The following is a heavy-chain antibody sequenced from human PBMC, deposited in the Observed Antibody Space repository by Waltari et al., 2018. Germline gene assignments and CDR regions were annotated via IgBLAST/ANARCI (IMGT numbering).Heavy chain of an antibody. J-gene: IGHJ6*02. CDR3: ARGNSSSSTGPYYYYGMDV. CDR2: GST. Sequence: GSTNYNPSLKSRVTMSVDTSKNQFSLKLSSVTAADTAVYYCARGNSSSSTGPYYYYGMDVWGQGTTVTVSS. D-gene: IGHD6-6*01. V-gene: IGHV4-4*07.